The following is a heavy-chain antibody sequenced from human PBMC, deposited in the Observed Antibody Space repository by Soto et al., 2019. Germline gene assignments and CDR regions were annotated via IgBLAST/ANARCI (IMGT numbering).Heavy chain of an antibody. Sequence: PSETLSLTCSVSGESFHDHYWGWLRQPPGKGLEWIGDVNLSGRSNYNPSLKSRVTISIDTSKNQFSLKLNSVTAADTAVYYCARMFAYWGPGALVTVSS. J-gene: IGHJ4*02. D-gene: IGHD3-10*02. CDR3: ARMFAY. CDR1: GESFHDHY. CDR2: VNLSGRS. V-gene: IGHV4-34*01.